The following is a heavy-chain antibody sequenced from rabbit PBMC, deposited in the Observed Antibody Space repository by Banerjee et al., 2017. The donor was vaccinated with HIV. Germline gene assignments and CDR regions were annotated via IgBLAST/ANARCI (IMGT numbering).Heavy chain of an antibody. CDR2: IYPSFGST. Sequence: QEQLVESGGDLVKPGASLTLTCKASGLDFSGGYDVGWVRQALGKGLEWVGYIYPSFGSTDYANWVNGRFTISLDNAQNTVFLQMTSLTAADTATYFCARDLAGVIGWNFNLWGPGTLVTVS. J-gene: IGHJ4*01. V-gene: IGHV1S43*01. CDR1: GLDFSGGYD. D-gene: IGHD4-1*01. CDR3: ARDLAGVIGWNFNL.